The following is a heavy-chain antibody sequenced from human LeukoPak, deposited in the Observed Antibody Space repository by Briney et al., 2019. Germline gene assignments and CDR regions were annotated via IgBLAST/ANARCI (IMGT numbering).Heavy chain of an antibody. V-gene: IGHV3-48*03. J-gene: IGHJ4*02. CDR1: GFTFSSYE. CDR2: ISSSGSTI. Sequence: SGGSLRLSCAASGFTFSSYEMNWVRQAPGKGLEWVSYISSSGSTIYYADSLKGRFTISRDNAKNSLYLQMNSLTAEDTAVYYCARAHYYDSSGLDFWGQGTLVTVSS. CDR3: ARAHYYDSSGLDF. D-gene: IGHD3-22*01.